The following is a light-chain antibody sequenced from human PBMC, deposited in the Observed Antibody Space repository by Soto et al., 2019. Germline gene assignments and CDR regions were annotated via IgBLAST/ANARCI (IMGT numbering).Light chain of an antibody. V-gene: IGKV3-20*01. Sequence: VLRASPGTVSLSQRERGTLSCWSSHSVTSNYLACYQQKPGQAPGLLIYDTSTRASGVPDRFSASGSRREFTLTISILDPEDFAVHYRQQYGSALFTCGVGTRLEIK. J-gene: IGKJ5*01. CDR3: QQYGSALFT. CDR2: DTS. CDR1: HSVTSNY.